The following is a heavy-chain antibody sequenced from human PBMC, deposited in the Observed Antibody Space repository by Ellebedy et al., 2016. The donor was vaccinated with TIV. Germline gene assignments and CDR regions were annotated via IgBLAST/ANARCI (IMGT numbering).Heavy chain of an antibody. Sequence: PGGSLRLSCTASGFIVSTNHMSWVRQAPGKGLEWVGGYTNYADSVKGRFTISTHNSRNTLYLQMTNLRTEDTAVYYCAKGSFPFGDKSERIYSFQYWGQGTLVTVS. CDR3: AKGSFPFGDKSERIYSFQY. CDR2: GGYT. CDR1: GFIVSTNH. V-gene: IGHV3-53*04. J-gene: IGHJ4*02. D-gene: IGHD3-10*01.